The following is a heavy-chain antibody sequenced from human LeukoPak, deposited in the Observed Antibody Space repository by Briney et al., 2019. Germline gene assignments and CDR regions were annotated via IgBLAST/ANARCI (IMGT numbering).Heavy chain of an antibody. V-gene: IGHV3-74*01. CDR1: GFTFSNYN. CDR2: INSDGSST. Sequence: TGGSLRLSCAASGFTFSNYNFDWVRQAPGKGLVWVSRINSDGSSTSYADSVKGRFTISRDNAKNTLYLQMNSLRAEDTAVYYCARVQYYDSSGYYSDYWGQGTLVTVSS. J-gene: IGHJ4*02. CDR3: ARVQYYDSSGYYSDY. D-gene: IGHD3-22*01.